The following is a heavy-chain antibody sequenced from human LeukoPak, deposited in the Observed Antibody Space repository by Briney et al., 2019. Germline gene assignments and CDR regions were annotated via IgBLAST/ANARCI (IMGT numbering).Heavy chain of an antibody. Sequence: SSETLSLTCTVSGGSISSYYWSWIRQPPGKGLEWIGYIYYSGSTNYNPSLKSRVTISVDTSKNQFSLKLSSVTAEDTAVYYCARHRPAKHYYDSSAYSPFDYWGQGTLVTVSS. J-gene: IGHJ4*02. V-gene: IGHV4-59*01. CDR3: ARHRPAKHYYDSSAYSPFDY. D-gene: IGHD3-22*01. CDR2: IYYSGST. CDR1: GGSISSYY.